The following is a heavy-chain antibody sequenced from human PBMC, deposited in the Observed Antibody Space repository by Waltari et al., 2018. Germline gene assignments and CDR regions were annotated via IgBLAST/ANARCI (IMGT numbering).Heavy chain of an antibody. Sequence: QVQLQESGPGLVKPSETLSLTCAVSGYSISSGYYWGWIRQPPGKGLEWIGSIYHSGSTYYTPSLKSRVTISVDTSKNQFSLKLSSVTAADTAVYYCARHDSSGWYYWGQGTLVTVSS. V-gene: IGHV4-38-2*01. J-gene: IGHJ4*02. CDR1: GYSISSGYY. CDR3: ARHDSSGWYY. CDR2: IYHSGST. D-gene: IGHD6-19*01.